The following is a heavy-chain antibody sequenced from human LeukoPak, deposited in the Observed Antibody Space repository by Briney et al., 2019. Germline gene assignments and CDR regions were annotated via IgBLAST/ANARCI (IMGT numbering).Heavy chain of an antibody. Sequence: PGGSLRLSCTASGFTFSGSALHWVRQASGKGLEWIGRIRSKSNSYVAVYAESVTGRFSISRDDSSNTVYLQMNSLKAEDTAVYYCTRHSDAYCSRANCYVDNFYGLDVWGQGTRVTVSS. CDR1: GFTFSGSA. CDR2: IRSKSNSYVA. V-gene: IGHV3-73*01. CDR3: TRHSDAYCSRANCYVDNFYGLDV. D-gene: IGHD2-2*01. J-gene: IGHJ6*02.